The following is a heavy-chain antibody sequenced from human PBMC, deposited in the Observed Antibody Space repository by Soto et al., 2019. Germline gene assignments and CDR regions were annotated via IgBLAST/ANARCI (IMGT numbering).Heavy chain of an antibody. J-gene: IGHJ4*02. V-gene: IGHV1-2*02. Sequence: ASVKVSCKASGYTFTTYDINWVRQATGQGLEWMGWMNPNNGGTNYEQKFQGRVTMTRDTSISTAYMELSRLRSDDTAVYYCASAHYDILTGSLTFDYWGQGTLVTVSS. CDR3: ASAHYDILTGSLTFDY. CDR1: GYTFTTYD. D-gene: IGHD3-9*01. CDR2: MNPNNGGT.